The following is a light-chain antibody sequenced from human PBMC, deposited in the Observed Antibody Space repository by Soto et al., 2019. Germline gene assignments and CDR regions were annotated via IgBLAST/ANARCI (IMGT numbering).Light chain of an antibody. J-gene: IGKJ1*01. CDR3: QHYNSYSEA. CDR1: QSISSW. V-gene: IGKV1-5*03. Sequence: DIPMTQSPSTLSGSVGDRVTIICRASQSISSWLAWYQQKPEKAPKLLIYKASTLKSGVPSRFSGSGSGTEFTLTISSLQPDDFATYYCQHYNSYSEAFGQGTKVELK. CDR2: KAS.